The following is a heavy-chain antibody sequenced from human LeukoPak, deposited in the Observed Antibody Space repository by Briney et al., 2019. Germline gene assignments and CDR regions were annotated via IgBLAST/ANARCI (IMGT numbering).Heavy chain of an antibody. J-gene: IGHJ4*02. CDR3: ATDRYYGDLKVFDY. CDR2: IRYDGSNK. Sequence: GGSLRLSCAASGFTFRSYGMHWVRQAPGKGMEWVAFIRYDGSNKYYADSVKGRFTIFRDNSKNTMFLQMNSLRAEDTAVYYCATDRYYGDLKVFDYWGQGTLVTVSS. D-gene: IGHD4-17*01. V-gene: IGHV3-30*02. CDR1: GFTFRSYG.